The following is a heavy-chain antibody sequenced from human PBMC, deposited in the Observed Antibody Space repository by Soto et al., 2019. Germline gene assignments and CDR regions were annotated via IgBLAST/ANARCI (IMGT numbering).Heavy chain of an antibody. J-gene: IGHJ4*02. CDR2: IYYSGST. V-gene: IGHV4-39*01. CDR3: ARTHSSGWYFDY. CDR1: GGSISSSSYY. Sequence: SETLSLTCTVSGGSISSSSYYCGWIRQPPGKGLEWIGSIYYSGSTYYNPSLKSRVTISVDTSKNQFSLKLSSVTAADTAVYYCARTHSSGWYFDYWGQGTLVTVSS. D-gene: IGHD6-19*01.